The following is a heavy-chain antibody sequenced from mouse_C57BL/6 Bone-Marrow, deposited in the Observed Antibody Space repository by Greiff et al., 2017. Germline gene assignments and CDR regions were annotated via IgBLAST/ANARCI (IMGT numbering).Heavy chain of an antibody. D-gene: IGHD1-1*01. J-gene: IGHJ3*01. CDR2: IYPGSGNT. Sequence: VQLQESGAELVRPGASVKLSCKASGYTFTDYYINWVKQRPGQGLEWIARIYPGSGNTYYNEKFKGKATLTAEKSSSTAYMQLSSLTSEDSAFXFCARGYYYGSSPAWFAYWGQGTLVTVSA. CDR1: GYTFTDYY. V-gene: IGHV1-76*01. CDR3: ARGYYYGSSPAWFAY.